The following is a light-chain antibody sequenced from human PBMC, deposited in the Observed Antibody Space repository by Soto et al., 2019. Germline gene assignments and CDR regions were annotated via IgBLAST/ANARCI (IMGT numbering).Light chain of an antibody. J-gene: IGKJ1*01. Sequence: SLFALSASVGDRVTISCLASHGIDNALGWYQQKPGKPPKVLIYGASNLHSGVPPRFSGSGSGTDFTLSISSLQAEDSATYYCLQATYHPWTFGQGTKVDIK. CDR3: LQATYHPWT. CDR2: GAS. CDR1: HGIDNA. V-gene: IGKV1-6*01.